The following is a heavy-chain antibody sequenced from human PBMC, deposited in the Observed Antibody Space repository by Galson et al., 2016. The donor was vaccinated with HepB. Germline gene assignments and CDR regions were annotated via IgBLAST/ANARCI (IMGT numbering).Heavy chain of an antibody. CDR2: ISSSISYI. CDR3: ARPSSSSWAFDY. D-gene: IGHD6-6*01. V-gene: IGHV3-21*01. J-gene: IGHJ4*02. CDR1: GFTFSSYS. Sequence: SLSLSCAASGFTFSSYSMNWVRQAPGKGLEWVSSISSSISYIYYAASVKGRFTISRDNAKNSLYLQMNSLRAEDTAVYYCARPSSSSWAFDYWGQGTLVTVSS.